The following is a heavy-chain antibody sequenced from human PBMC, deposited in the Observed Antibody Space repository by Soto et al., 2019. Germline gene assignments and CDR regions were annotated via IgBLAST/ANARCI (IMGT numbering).Heavy chain of an antibody. V-gene: IGHV3-30*18. J-gene: IGHJ4*02. Sequence: QVQLVESGGGVVQPGRSLRLSCAASGFTFSSYGMHWVRQAPGKGLEWVAVISYDGSNKYYADSVKGRFTISRDNSKNTLYLQMNSLRAEDTAVYYCAKGDYGDYVFDYWGQGTLVPVSS. CDR2: ISYDGSNK. CDR3: AKGDYGDYVFDY. CDR1: GFTFSSYG. D-gene: IGHD4-17*01.